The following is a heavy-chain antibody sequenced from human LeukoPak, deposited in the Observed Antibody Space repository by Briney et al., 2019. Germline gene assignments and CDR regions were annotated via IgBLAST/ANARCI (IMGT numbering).Heavy chain of an antibody. V-gene: IGHV3-7*01. CDR3: ATTTMVPVTTWSGFQN. Sequence: PGGSLRLSCAASGFTFSSSCMSWVRQAPGKGLEWAANIKQDGSEKYYVDSVKGRFTISRDNAKNSLYLQMNSLRAEDTALYFCATTTMVPVTTWSGFQNWGPGTLVTVSS. CDR2: IKQDGSEK. D-gene: IGHD3-10*01. J-gene: IGHJ1*01. CDR1: GFTFSSSC.